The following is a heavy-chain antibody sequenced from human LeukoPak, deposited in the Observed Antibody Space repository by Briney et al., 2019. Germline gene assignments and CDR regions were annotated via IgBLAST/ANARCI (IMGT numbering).Heavy chain of an antibody. V-gene: IGHV1-18*01. CDR1: GYIFTSYG. D-gene: IGHD6-25*01. CDR3: ARVYSSAPPPDP. CDR2: ISAYNGNT. J-gene: IGHJ5*02. Sequence: ASVKVSCKASGYIFTSYGVIWVRQAPGQGLEWMGWISAYNGNTNYAQNLQARVTMTTDISTSTAYMELRSLRSDDTAVYYCARVYSSAPPPDPWGQGTLVTVSS.